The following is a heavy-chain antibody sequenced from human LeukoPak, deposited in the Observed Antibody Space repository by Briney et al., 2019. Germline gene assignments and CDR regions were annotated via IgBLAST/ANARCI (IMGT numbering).Heavy chain of an antibody. V-gene: IGHV3-7*01. J-gene: IGHJ4*02. D-gene: IGHD3-9*01. CDR2: INKDGSER. Sequence: GGSLRLSCAASGFTFSNYWMSWVRQAPGKGLEWVANINKDGSERNYVDSVKGRFTISRDNAKNSLYLQMNSLRAEDTAVYYCARDDDWNYDDYWGQGTLVTVSS. CDR1: GFTFSNYW. CDR3: ARDDDWNYDDY.